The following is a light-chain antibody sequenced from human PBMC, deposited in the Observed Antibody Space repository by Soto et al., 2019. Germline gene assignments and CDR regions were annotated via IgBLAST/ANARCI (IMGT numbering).Light chain of an antibody. Sequence: DIQMTQSPSSLSAYVGDRVTISCRASQSIGRYLNWYQQRPGQAPNLLIYDASSLESGVPARFSGSGSGTEFTLSISSLQPEDIATYYCQQYDNLPPGITFGPGTKVDIK. J-gene: IGKJ3*01. CDR3: QQYDNLPPGIT. CDR1: QSIGRY. V-gene: IGKV1-33*01. CDR2: DAS.